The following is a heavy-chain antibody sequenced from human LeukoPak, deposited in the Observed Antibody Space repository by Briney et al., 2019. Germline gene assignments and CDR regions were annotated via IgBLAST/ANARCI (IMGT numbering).Heavy chain of an antibody. CDR2: IFYSGNT. CDR1: GVSISSYY. Sequence: SETLSLTCTVSGVSISSYYWSWIRQPPGKGLEWIGYIFYSGNTIYNPSLRSRVTISADASKNHFSLRLRSVTAADTAVYYCARLAAISGSDYPDDWGQGTLVTVSS. V-gene: IGHV4-59*08. CDR3: ARLAAISGSDYPDD. D-gene: IGHD1-26*01. J-gene: IGHJ4*02.